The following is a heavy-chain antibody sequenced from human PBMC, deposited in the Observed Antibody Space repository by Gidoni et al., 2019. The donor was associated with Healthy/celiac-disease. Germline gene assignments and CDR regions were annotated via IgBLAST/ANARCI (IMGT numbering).Heavy chain of an antibody. V-gene: IGHV4-39*01. CDR1: GGSFSRTSYY. Sequence: QLQLQVSRPGLVKPSETLSLTCTVSGGSFSRTSYYWGWIRQPPGKGLVLIGSIYSSGSTYHNPSLKSRVTISVDTSKNQFSLKRSSVTAADTAVYYCARHGGGVFLRTYYYYMDVWGKGTTVTVTS. J-gene: IGHJ6*03. CDR3: ARHGGGVFLRTYYYYMDV. CDR2: IYSSGST. D-gene: IGHD3-16*01.